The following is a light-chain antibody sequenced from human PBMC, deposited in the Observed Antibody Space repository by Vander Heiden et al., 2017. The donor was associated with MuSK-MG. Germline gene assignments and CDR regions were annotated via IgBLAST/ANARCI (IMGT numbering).Light chain of an antibody. V-gene: IGKV1-39*01. CDR2: AAS. CDR3: QQRDSTLLT. Sequence: IQMIHSPSSLSASLGDRVTLTCRASHSVTSYLAWYQQKPGKAPKLLIYAASSMPTGIPSRFRGSGSGTDFTLTISSLQPEDFATYYCQQRDSTLLTFGGGTKVEIK. CDR1: HSVTSY. J-gene: IGKJ4*01.